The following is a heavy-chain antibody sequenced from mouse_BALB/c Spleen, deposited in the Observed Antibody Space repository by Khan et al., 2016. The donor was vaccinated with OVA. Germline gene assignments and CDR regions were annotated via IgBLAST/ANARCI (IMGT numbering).Heavy chain of an antibody. Sequence: VQLQQSGAELAKPGASVKMSCKASGYTFTTYWMHWVKQRPGQGLDWIGYINPSTGYTEYNQKFKDKATLTADKSSSTAYMQLNILTSEDSAVYYCARRGVYGIFAYWGQGTLVTVSA. D-gene: IGHD2-1*01. V-gene: IGHV1-7*01. J-gene: IGHJ3*01. CDR3: ARRGVYGIFAY. CDR1: GYTFTTYW. CDR2: INPSTGYT.